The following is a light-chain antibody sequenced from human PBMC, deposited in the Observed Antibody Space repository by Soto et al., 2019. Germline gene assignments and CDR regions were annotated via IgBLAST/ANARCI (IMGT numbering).Light chain of an antibody. J-gene: IGKJ1*01. CDR1: QSISTW. CDR2: RAS. Sequence: IQITQSPSSPSASGGDRVTMTFRASQSISTWLAWFQQKPGKAPKLLIYRASSLEGGAPSRFSGSGSGTEFTLTISSLQPDDFATYYCQQYDSYPWTFGQGTKVDIK. CDR3: QQYDSYPWT. V-gene: IGKV1-5*03.